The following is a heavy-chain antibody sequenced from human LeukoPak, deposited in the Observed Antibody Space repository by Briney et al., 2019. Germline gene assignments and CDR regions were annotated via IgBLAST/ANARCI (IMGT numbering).Heavy chain of an antibody. CDR1: GYTFTNYY. CDR2: ITPSGGST. CDR3: ARDNSVGDYAWWFDP. D-gene: IGHD1-26*01. J-gene: IGHJ5*02. V-gene: IGHV1-46*01. Sequence: ASVKISCKESGYTFTNYYMHWVRQAPGQGLEWLGLITPSGGSTWYAQKFQGRVTMTRDMSTSTDYMELSSLRSEDTAVYYCARDNSVGDYAWWFDPWGQGTLVTVSS.